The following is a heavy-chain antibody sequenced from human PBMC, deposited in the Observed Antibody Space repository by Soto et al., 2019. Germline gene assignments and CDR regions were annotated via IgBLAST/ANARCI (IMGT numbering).Heavy chain of an antibody. CDR2: IYYSGST. CDR1: GGSISSSSYY. Sequence: QLQLQESGPGLVKPSETLSLTCTVSGGSISSSSYYWGWIRQPPGKGLEWIGSIYYSGSTYYNPSLNSRVTFSVDTSKHQFSLKLSSVTAADTAVYYCARYCGGDCYSGTDADYWGQGTLVTVSS. V-gene: IGHV4-39*01. D-gene: IGHD2-21*02. J-gene: IGHJ4*02. CDR3: ARYCGGDCYSGTDADY.